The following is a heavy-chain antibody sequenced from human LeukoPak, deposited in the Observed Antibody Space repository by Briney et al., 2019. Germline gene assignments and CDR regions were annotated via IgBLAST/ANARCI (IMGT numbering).Heavy chain of an antibody. Sequence: PSETLSLTCTVSGGSISSYYWSWIRQPPGKGLEWIGYIYYSGSTNYNPSLKSRVTISVDTSKNQFSLKLSSVTAADTAVYYCARDSKKTGFLDYWGQGTLVTVSS. CDR1: GGSISSYY. V-gene: IGHV4-59*01. CDR2: IYYSGST. CDR3: ARDSKKTGFLDY. D-gene: IGHD3-9*01. J-gene: IGHJ4*02.